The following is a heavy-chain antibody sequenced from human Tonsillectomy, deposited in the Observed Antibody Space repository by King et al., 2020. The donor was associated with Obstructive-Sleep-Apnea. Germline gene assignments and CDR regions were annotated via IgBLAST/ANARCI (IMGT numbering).Heavy chain of an antibody. Sequence: QLQESGPGLVKPSQTLSHTCTVSGGSISSGGFSWIWIRQHPGRGLEWIGYISYSGSTDYNPSLKSRASITVDSSKNQMSLKLSSLTAADTAVYYCARDLGGLDVWGQGTSVTVSS. J-gene: IGHJ6*02. D-gene: IGHD3-10*01. CDR3: ARDLGGLDV. CDR2: ISYSGST. V-gene: IGHV4-31*03. CDR1: GGSISSGGFS.